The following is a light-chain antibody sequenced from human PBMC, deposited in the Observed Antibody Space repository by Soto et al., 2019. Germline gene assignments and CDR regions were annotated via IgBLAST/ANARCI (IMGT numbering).Light chain of an antibody. CDR1: SADIGIYNL. CDR2: EVN. CDR3: GSYAGTVADV. Sequence: QSVLTQPASVSGSPGQSITISCTGTSADIGIYNLVSWYQQHPGKAPKLMICEVNTRPSGVSDRFSGSKSGNTASLTISGLQAEDEADYYCGSYAGTVADVFGTGTKLTVL. V-gene: IGLV2-23*02. J-gene: IGLJ1*01.